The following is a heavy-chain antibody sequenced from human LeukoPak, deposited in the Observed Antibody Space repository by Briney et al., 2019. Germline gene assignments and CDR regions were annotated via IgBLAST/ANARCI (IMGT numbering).Heavy chain of an antibody. J-gene: IGHJ1*01. CDR3: ARDSVAGTWAVYFQH. CDR1: GGSISTFY. Sequence: SETLSLTCTVSGGSISTFYWSWIRQPAGKGLEWIGRIYTSGSTNYNPSLKSRVTMSVDTSKNQFSLKLSSVTAADTAVYYCARDSVAGTWAVYFQHWGQGIRVTVSS. D-gene: IGHD6-19*01. CDR2: IYTSGST. V-gene: IGHV4-4*07.